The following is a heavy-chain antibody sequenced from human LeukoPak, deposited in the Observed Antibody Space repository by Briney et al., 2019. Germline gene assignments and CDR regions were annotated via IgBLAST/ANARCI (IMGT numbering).Heavy chain of an antibody. V-gene: IGHV3-23*01. Sequence: GGSLRLSCEASGFTFSSYAMSWVRQAPGKGLEWVSAISGSGGSTYYADSVKGRFTISRDNSKNTLYLQMNSLRAEDTAVYYCAKTPASGWTCFDYWGQGTLVTVSS. CDR2: ISGSGGST. CDR1: GFTFSSYA. J-gene: IGHJ4*02. D-gene: IGHD6-19*01. CDR3: AKTPASGWTCFDY.